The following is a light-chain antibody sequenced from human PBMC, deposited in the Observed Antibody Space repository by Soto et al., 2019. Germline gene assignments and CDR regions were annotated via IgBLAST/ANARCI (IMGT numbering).Light chain of an antibody. J-gene: IGLJ3*02. CDR3: SSYTSSSTLMV. CDR2: GVT. V-gene: IGLV2-8*01. Sequence: QSALTQPPSASGSPGQSVTIPCTGTSSDVGAYNYVSWYQQHPGKAPKLVIYGVTERPSGVPDRFSGSKSGNTASLTISGLQAEDEADYYCSSYTSSSTLMVFGGGTKLTVL. CDR1: SSDVGAYNY.